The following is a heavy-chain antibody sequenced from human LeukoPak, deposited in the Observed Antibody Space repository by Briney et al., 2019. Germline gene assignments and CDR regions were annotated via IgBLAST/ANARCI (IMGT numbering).Heavy chain of an antibody. D-gene: IGHD3-10*01. CDR1: GFTFSVYW. V-gene: IGHV3-7*01. CDR3: ARGGSWFAP. J-gene: IGHJ5*02. CDR2: IKEDGSEK. Sequence: GGSLRLSCVASGFTFSVYWMSWVRKAPGKGLEWVANIKEDGSEKYYVDSVKGRFTISRDNAKNSLHLQMSSLRAEDTAVYYCARGGSWFAPWGQGTLVTVSS.